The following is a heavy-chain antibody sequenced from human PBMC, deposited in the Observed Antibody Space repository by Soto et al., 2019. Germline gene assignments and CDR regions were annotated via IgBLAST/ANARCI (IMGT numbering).Heavy chain of an antibody. CDR2: ISYDGSNK. CDR1: GFTFSSYG. V-gene: IGHV3-30*18. J-gene: IGHJ6*02. Sequence: PGGSLRLSCAASGFTFSSYGMHWVRQAPGKGLEWVAVISYDGSNKYYADSVKGRFTISRDNSKNTLYLQMNSLRAEDTAVYYCAKDRSSSWYSISSYGMDVWGQGTTVTVSS. D-gene: IGHD6-13*01. CDR3: AKDRSSSWYSISSYGMDV.